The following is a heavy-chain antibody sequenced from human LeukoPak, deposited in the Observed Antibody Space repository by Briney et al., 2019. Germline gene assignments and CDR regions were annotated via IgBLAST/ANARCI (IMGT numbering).Heavy chain of an antibody. J-gene: IGHJ4*02. CDR3: AREGYCSGGSCFDY. CDR1: GGSISSGGHP. CDR2: IYDSGST. V-gene: IGHV4-30-2*06. Sequence: SETLSLTCIVSGGSISSGGHPWSWIRQSPGKGLEWIGYIYDSGSTFYNPSLKSRVTMSIDRSNNQFSLKLSSVSAADTAVYYCAREGYCSGGSCFDYWGQGTLGTGS. D-gene: IGHD2-15*01.